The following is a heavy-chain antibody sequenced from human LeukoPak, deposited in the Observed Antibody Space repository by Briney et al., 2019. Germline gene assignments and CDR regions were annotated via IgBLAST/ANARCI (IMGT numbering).Heavy chain of an antibody. V-gene: IGHV4-38-2*02. D-gene: IGHD3-10*01. CDR2: IYHSGST. Sequence: PSETLSLTCTVSGYSISSGYYWGWIRQPPGKGLEWIGSIYHSGSTYYNPSLKSRVTISVDTSKNQFSLKLSSVTAADTAVYYCAREGSMVRGVYPDWGQGTLVTVSS. J-gene: IGHJ4*02. CDR3: AREGSMVRGVYPD. CDR1: GYSISSGYY.